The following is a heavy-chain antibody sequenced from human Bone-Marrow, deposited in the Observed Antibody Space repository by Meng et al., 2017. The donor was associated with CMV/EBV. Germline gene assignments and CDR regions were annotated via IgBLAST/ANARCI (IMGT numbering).Heavy chain of an antibody. CDR1: GYTFTGYY. V-gene: IGHV1-46*01. J-gene: IGHJ4*02. Sequence: ASVKVSCKASGYTFTGYYMHWVRQAPGQGLEWMGWINPTSGGVSCTQRFQGRVTMTRDTSTSTVYMQLSSLRSEDTAVYYCAREGGVTSIASKNQFDYWGQGTLVTVSS. CDR3: AREGGVTSIASKNQFDY. D-gene: IGHD2-15*01. CDR2: INPTSGGV.